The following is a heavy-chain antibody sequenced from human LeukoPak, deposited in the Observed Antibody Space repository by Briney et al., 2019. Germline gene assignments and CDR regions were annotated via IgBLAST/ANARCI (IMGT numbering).Heavy chain of an antibody. CDR3: ARVEVPAALLGFDY. CDR1: GYTFTDYG. V-gene: IGHV1-18*01. CDR2: ISADNEYT. J-gene: IGHJ4*02. Sequence: ASVKVSCKASGYTFTDYGITWVRQAPGQGLGWMGWISADNEYTDYSQKLQGRVTMTTDTSTSTAYLELRSLRSDDTALYYCARVEVPAALLGFDYWGQGTLVTVSS. D-gene: IGHD2-2*01.